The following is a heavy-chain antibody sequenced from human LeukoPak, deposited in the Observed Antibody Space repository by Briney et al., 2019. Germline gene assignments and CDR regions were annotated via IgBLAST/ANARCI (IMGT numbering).Heavy chain of an antibody. CDR2: IYYSGST. V-gene: IGHV4-59*08. D-gene: IGHD5-24*01. Sequence: PSETLSLTCTVSGGSISSYYWSWIRQPPGKGLEWIGYIYYSGSTNYNPSLKSRVTISVDTSKNQFSLKLSSVTAADTAVYYCARAKSLRDGYNVGAFDIWGQGTMVTVSS. J-gene: IGHJ3*02. CDR1: GGSISSYY. CDR3: ARAKSLRDGYNVGAFDI.